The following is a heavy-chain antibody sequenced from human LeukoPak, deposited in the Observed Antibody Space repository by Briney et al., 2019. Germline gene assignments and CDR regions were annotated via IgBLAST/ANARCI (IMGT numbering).Heavy chain of an antibody. CDR2: MNPNSGNT. V-gene: IGHV1-8*01. D-gene: IGHD2-15*01. Sequence: LRASVKVSCKASGYTFTSYDINWVRQATGQGLEWMGWMNPNSGNTGYAQKFQGRVTMTRNTSISTAYMELSSLRSEDTAVYYCARTVVATDAFDIWGQGTMVTVSS. CDR3: ARTVVATDAFDI. J-gene: IGHJ3*02. CDR1: GYTFTSYD.